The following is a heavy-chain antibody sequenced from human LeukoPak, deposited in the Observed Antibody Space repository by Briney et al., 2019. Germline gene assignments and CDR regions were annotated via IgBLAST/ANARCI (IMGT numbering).Heavy chain of an antibody. CDR1: GFRFSSYW. CDR2: INQDGTEK. V-gene: IGHV3-7*04. CDR3: ARDGMPFDW. Sequence: GGSLRLSCAASGFRFSSYWMSWVREAPGKGLEWVANINQDGTEKYYVDSVKGRFTISRDNAKNSLSLQMNSLRVEDTAVYYCARDGMPFDWWGQGNLVTVSS. D-gene: IGHD1-1*01. J-gene: IGHJ4*02.